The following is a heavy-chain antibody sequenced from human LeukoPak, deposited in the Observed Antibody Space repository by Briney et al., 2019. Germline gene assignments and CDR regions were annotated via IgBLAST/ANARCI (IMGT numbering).Heavy chain of an antibody. CDR2: INPSGGST. J-gene: IGHJ5*02. CDR1: GYTFTSYY. Sequence: ASVKVSCKASGYTFTSYYMHWVRQAPGQGLEWMGLINPSGGSTSYAQKFQGRVTMTRDTSTSTVYMELSSLRSEDTAAYYCARDFLPAAISNWFDPWGQGTLVTVSS. D-gene: IGHD2-2*02. CDR3: ARDFLPAAISNWFDP. V-gene: IGHV1-46*01.